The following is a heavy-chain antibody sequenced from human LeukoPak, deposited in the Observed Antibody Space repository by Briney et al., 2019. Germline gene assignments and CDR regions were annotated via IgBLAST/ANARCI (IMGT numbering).Heavy chain of an antibody. Sequence: GGSLRLSCTASGFTFGDYAMSWFRQAPGKGLEWVSSISSSSSYIYYADSVKGRFTISRDNAKNSLYLQMNSLRAEDTAVYYCARDGGSGSFDYWGQGTLVTVSS. CDR2: ISSSSSYI. D-gene: IGHD3-10*01. V-gene: IGHV3-21*01. J-gene: IGHJ4*02. CDR3: ARDGGSGSFDY. CDR1: GFTFGDYA.